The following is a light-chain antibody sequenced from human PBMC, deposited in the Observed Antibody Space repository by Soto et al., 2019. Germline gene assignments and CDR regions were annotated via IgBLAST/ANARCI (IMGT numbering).Light chain of an antibody. J-gene: IGLJ2*01. V-gene: IGLV4-69*01. Sequence: QLVLTQSSSASASLGASVKLTCTLSSGHSSYAIAWHQQQPEKGPRYLMKLNSDGSHNKGDGIPDRFSGSSSGAERYPTTSSLQSEDEAYYYCQNWGTGYVVFGGGTQLTVL. CDR1: SGHSSYA. CDR3: QNWGTGYVV. CDR2: LNSDGSH.